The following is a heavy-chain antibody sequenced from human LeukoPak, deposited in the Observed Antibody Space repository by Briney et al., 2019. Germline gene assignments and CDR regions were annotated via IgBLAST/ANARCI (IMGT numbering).Heavy chain of an antibody. J-gene: IGHJ6*02. CDR1: GFTFSSYS. D-gene: IGHD6-13*01. CDR3: ARDVALSEQQLAPYYYGMDV. Sequence: GGSLRLSCAASGFTFSSYSMNWVRQAPGKGLEWVAVISYDGSNKYYADSVKGRFTISRDNSKNTLYLQMNSLRAEDTAVYYCARDVALSEQQLAPYYYGMDVWGQGTTVTVSS. V-gene: IGHV3-30*03. CDR2: ISYDGSNK.